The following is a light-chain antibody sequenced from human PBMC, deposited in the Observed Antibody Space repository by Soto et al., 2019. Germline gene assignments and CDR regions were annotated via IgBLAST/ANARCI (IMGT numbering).Light chain of an antibody. Sequence: QSALTQPASVSGSPGQSITVSCIGPTGDVGGYNYVSCYHHHPGKAPKLMILDVSDRPSGVSNRFSGSKSGNTASLTISGLQAEDEAYYYCSSYASSNTQVFGGGTQLTVL. CDR3: SSYASSNTQV. CDR1: TGDVGGYNY. CDR2: DVS. V-gene: IGLV2-14*03. J-gene: IGLJ2*01.